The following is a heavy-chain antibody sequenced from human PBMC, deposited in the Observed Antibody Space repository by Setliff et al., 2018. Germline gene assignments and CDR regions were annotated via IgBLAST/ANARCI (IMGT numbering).Heavy chain of an antibody. J-gene: IGHJ4*02. CDR1: GYSISSGYN. Sequence: LRETLSLTCAVSGYSISSGYNWGWIRQPPGKGLEWIASIYYRGSTSYNSSLKSRVSISVDTSKNQFSLNLNSVTAADTAVYYCATLTGDRGVDYWGQGRQVTVSS. D-gene: IGHD7-27*01. CDR2: IYYRGST. CDR3: ATLTGDRGVDY. V-gene: IGHV4-38-2*01.